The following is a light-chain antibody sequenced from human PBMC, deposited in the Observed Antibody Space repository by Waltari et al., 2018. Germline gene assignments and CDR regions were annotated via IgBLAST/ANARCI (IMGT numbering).Light chain of an antibody. CDR2: AAS. CDR3: QQSYDTPRT. V-gene: IGKV1-39*01. Sequence: DFQMTQSLSSLSASVGDRVTITCRASQYISTYLNWYQQKPGKGPKLLIYAASTLQSGVPSRFSGSGSGTDFTFTISSLQLEDFATYYCQQSYDTPRTFGQGTKVEVK. CDR1: QYISTY. J-gene: IGKJ1*01.